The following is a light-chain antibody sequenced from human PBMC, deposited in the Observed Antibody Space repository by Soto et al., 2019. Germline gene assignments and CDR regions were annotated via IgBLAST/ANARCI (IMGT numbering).Light chain of an antibody. Sequence: QSALTQPASVSGSPGQSITISYTGTSSDVGSYNLVSWYQQHPGKAPKLMIYEVSKRPSGVSNRFSGSKFGNTASLTISGLQAEDEADYYCCSYAGSSTLVFGGGTQLTVL. CDR1: SSDVGSYNL. CDR2: EVS. J-gene: IGLJ2*01. V-gene: IGLV2-23*02. CDR3: CSYAGSSTLV.